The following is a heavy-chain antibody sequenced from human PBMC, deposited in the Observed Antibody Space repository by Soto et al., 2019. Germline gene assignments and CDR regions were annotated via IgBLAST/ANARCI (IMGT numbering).Heavy chain of an antibody. CDR3: ARSVTP. Sequence: SETLSLTCTVSGGSISSYSWSWIRQPPGKGLEWIGYIYYSGSTYYNPSLKSRVTISVDRSKNQFSLKLSSVTVADTAVYYCARSVTPCGQGTLVTVSS. D-gene: IGHD3-10*01. V-gene: IGHV4-59*12. J-gene: IGHJ5*02. CDR2: IYYSGST. CDR1: GGSISSYS.